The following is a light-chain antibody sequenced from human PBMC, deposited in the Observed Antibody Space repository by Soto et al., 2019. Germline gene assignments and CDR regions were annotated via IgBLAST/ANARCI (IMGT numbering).Light chain of an antibody. Sequence: DIVLTQSPGTLSLSPGERATLSCRASQSVSCNYLAWYQQKPGQAPRLLIYGASTRATGVPDRFSGSGSVTDFTLTISRLEPEDFAVYHCQQYGSLSWTFGQGTKVEIK. J-gene: IGKJ1*01. CDR2: GAS. CDR3: QQYGSLSWT. CDR1: QSVSCNY. V-gene: IGKV3-20*01.